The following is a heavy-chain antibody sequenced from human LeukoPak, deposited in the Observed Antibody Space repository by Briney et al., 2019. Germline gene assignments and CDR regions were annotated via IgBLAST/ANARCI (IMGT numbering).Heavy chain of an antibody. CDR2: LSNGNTV. V-gene: IGHV3-48*02. CDR1: GLTVSSYG. Sequence: GGSLRLSCAASGLTVSSYGSNGVRQAPGRGLAWVSYLSNGNTVTYAVSVTGRFTMSRDNAKNSLFLQMISLGDEDTAVYYCARYEVGAFDIWGQGTMVTVSS. D-gene: IGHD1-26*01. J-gene: IGHJ3*02. CDR3: ARYEVGAFDI.